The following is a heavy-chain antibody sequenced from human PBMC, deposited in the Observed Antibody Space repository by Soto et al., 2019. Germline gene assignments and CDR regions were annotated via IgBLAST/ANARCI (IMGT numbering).Heavy chain of an antibody. CDR1: GYSFTSYW. CDR3: ASAHCSSTSCYTDYYGMDV. J-gene: IGHJ6*02. CDR2: IDPSDSYT. V-gene: IGHV5-10-1*01. Sequence: PGESLKISCKGSGYSFTSYWISWVRQMPGKGLEWMGRIDPSDSYTNYSPSFQGHVTSSADKSISTAYLQWSSLKASDTAMYYCASAHCSSTSCYTDYYGMDVWGQGTTVTVSS. D-gene: IGHD2-2*02.